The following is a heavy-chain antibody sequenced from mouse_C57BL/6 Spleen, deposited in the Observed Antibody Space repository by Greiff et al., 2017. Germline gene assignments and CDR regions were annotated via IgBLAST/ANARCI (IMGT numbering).Heavy chain of an antibody. V-gene: IGHV1-15*01. D-gene: IGHD2-5*01. J-gene: IGHJ2*01. CDR2: IDPETGGT. CDR1: GYTFTDYE. Sequence: QVQLQQSGAELVRPGASVTLSCKASGYTFTDYEMHWVKQTPVHGLEWIGAIDPETGGTAYNQKFKGKAILTADKSSSTAYMELRSLTSEDSAVYYCTRSSYSNPFDYGGQGTTLTVSS. CDR3: TRSSYSNPFDY.